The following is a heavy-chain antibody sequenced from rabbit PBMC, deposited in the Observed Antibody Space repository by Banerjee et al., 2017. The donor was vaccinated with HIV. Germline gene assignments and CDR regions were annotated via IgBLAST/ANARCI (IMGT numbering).Heavy chain of an antibody. CDR1: GFSFSSNW. CDR3: ASNCVNAFDL. J-gene: IGHJ3*01. D-gene: IGHD6-1*01. V-gene: IGHV1S45*01. Sequence: QEQLPESGGGLVKPGGTLTLTCTASGFSFSSNWISWVRQAPGKGLEWIACIDTNDGDTENANLPNGRFTISKTSSTTVTLQITSVTAADTAVYFCASNCVNAFDLWGQGTLVTVS. CDR2: IDTNDGDT.